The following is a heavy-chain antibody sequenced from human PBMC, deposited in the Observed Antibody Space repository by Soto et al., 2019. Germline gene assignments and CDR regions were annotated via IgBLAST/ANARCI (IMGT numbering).Heavy chain of an antibody. D-gene: IGHD6-13*01. CDR1: GFTFSSYA. Sequence: PGGSLRLSCTASGFTFSSYAMSWVRQAPGKGLEWVSAISGSGGSTYYADSVKGRFTISRDNSKNTLYLQMNSLRAEDTSVYYCAKENGYSSSWFEFDYWGQGTLVTVSS. CDR3: AKENGYSSSWFEFDY. V-gene: IGHV3-23*01. J-gene: IGHJ4*02. CDR2: ISGSGGST.